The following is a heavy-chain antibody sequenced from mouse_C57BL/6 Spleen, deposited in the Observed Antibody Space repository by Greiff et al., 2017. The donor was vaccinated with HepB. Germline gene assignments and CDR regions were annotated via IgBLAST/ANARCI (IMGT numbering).Heavy chain of an antibody. CDR2: IYPGDGDT. D-gene: IGHD1-1*01. CDR3: ARGGTTGAMDY. J-gene: IGHJ4*01. Sequence: QVQLQQSGPELVKPGASVKISCKASGYAFSSSWMNWVKQRPGKGLEWIGRIYPGDGDTNYNGKFKGKATLTADKSSSTAYMQLSSLTSEDSAVYFCARGGTTGAMDYWGQGTSVTVSS. CDR1: GYAFSSSW. V-gene: IGHV1-82*01.